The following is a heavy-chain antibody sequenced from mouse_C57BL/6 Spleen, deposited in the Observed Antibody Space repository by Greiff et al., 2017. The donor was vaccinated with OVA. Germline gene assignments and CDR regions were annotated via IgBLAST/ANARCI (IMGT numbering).Heavy chain of an antibody. CDR1: GYAFSSYW. J-gene: IGHJ4*01. CDR3: ARSTTVPFMGY. Sequence: QVQLQQSGAELVKPGASVKISCKASGYAFSSYWMNWVKQRPGKGLEWIGQIYPGDGDTNYNGKFKGKATLTADKSSSTAYMQLSSLTSEDSAVYFCARSTTVPFMGYWGQGTSVTVSS. D-gene: IGHD1-1*01. V-gene: IGHV1-80*01. CDR2: IYPGDGDT.